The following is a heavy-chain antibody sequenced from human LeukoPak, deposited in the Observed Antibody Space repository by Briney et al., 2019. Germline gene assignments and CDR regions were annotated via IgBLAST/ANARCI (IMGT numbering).Heavy chain of an antibody. D-gene: IGHD2-2*01. CDR1: GGSLSGGNYY. CDR3: ATSLVVPAVPDAFDI. Sequence: PSETLSLTCTVSGGSLSGGNYYCGWIRQPPGKGLEWIGSVYYTGSTFYAPSFKSRVTISADKSISTAYLQWSSLKASDTAMYYCATSLVVPAVPDAFDIWGQGTMVTVSS. V-gene: IGHV4-39*07. J-gene: IGHJ3*02. CDR2: VYYTGST.